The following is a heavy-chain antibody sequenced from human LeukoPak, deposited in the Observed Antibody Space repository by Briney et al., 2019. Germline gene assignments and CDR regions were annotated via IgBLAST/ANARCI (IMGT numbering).Heavy chain of an antibody. CDR2: MNPNNGGT. Sequence: ASVKVSCKTSGYTFTGNYIHWVRQAPGQGLEWMGWMNPNNGGTNFARKFQGRVTMTRDRSISTAYMELRSLRSDDTAVYYCARDLKRSRARWENLGFDPWGQGTLVTVSS. J-gene: IGHJ5*02. V-gene: IGHV1-2*02. CDR3: ARDLKRSRARWENLGFDP. D-gene: IGHD1-26*01. CDR1: GYTFTGNY.